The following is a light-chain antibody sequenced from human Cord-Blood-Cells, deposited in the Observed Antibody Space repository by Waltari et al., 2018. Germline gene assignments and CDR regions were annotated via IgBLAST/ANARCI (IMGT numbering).Light chain of an antibody. CDR1: SSDVGGYNY. Sequence: QSALTQPRSVSGSPGQSVTISCTGTSSDVGGYNYVSWYQPHPGKAPKRMIYDVSKRRSGVPDRFSGSKSGNTASLTISGLQAEDEADYYCCSYAGSYTLVFGGGTKLTVL. J-gene: IGLJ3*02. CDR2: DVS. V-gene: IGLV2-11*01. CDR3: CSYAGSYTLV.